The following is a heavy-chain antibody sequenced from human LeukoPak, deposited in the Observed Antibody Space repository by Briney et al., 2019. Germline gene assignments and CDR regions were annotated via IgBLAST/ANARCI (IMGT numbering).Heavy chain of an antibody. D-gene: IGHD2-15*01. Sequence: PSETLSLTCTVSGGSLASGNYYWGWIRQPPGKGLEWIATIYYSGNTYYNPSLKSRVTISLDTSKSQFSLRLSSVTAADTAVYYCASGHSGGSWRDSWGQGTLVTVSS. V-gene: IGHV4-39*07. J-gene: IGHJ4*02. CDR3: ASGHSGGSWRDS. CDR1: GGSLASGNYY. CDR2: IYYSGNT.